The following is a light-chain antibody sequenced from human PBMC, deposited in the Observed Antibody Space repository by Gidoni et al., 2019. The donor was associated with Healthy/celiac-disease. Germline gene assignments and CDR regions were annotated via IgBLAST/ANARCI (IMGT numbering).Light chain of an antibody. CDR1: QSVRSY. Sequence: ELVLTQSPATLSLSPGERATLSCRASQSVRSYLAWYQQKPGQAPRLLIYDASNRATVIPARFSGSGSGTDFTLTISSLEPEDFAVYYCQQRINWPVTFGPGTKVDIK. CDR3: QQRINWPVT. J-gene: IGKJ3*01. V-gene: IGKV3-11*01. CDR2: DAS.